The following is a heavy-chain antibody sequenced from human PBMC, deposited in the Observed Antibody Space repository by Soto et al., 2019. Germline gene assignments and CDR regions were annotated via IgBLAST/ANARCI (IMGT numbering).Heavy chain of an antibody. CDR3: ARDNYGSGSYSYDAFDI. Sequence: SETLSLTCTVSGGSISSYYWSWIRQPPGKGLEWIGYIYYSGSTNYNPSLKSRVTISVDTSKNQFSLKLSSVTAADTAVYYCARDNYGSGSYSYDAFDIWGQGTMVTVSS. J-gene: IGHJ3*02. D-gene: IGHD3-10*01. CDR1: GGSISSYY. CDR2: IYYSGST. V-gene: IGHV4-59*12.